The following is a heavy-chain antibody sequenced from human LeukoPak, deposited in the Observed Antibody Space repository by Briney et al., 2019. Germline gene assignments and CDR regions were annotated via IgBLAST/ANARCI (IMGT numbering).Heavy chain of an antibody. J-gene: IGHJ4*02. D-gene: IGHD3-3*01. V-gene: IGHV3-15*01. CDR1: GFTFSNAW. CDR3: TTEDGVVIPHFDY. CDR2: IKSKTDGGTT. Sequence: GGSLRLSCAASGFTFSNAWMSWVRQAPGKGPEWVGRIKSKTDGGTTDYAAPVKGRFTISRDDSKNTLYLQMNSLKTEDTAVYYCTTEDGVVIPHFDYWGQGTLVTVSS.